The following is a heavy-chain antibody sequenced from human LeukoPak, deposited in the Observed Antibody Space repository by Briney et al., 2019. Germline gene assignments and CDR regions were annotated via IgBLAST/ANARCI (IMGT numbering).Heavy chain of an antibody. D-gene: IGHD3-22*01. CDR3: ARDRVAYYPDDAFDI. V-gene: IGHV4-39*07. Sequence: SETLSLTCTVSGGSISSSSYYWGWIRQPPGKGLEWIGSIYYSGSTYYNPSLKSRVTISVDTSKNQFSLKLSSVAAADTAVYYCARDRVAYYPDDAFDIWGQGTMVTVSS. CDR2: IYYSGST. J-gene: IGHJ3*02. CDR1: GGSISSSSYY.